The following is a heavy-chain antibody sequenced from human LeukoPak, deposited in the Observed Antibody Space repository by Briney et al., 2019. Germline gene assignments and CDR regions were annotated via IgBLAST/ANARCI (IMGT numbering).Heavy chain of an antibody. J-gene: IGHJ6*03. CDR3: ARLRDSSSWYQGGYYMDV. Sequence: PSETLSLTCAVSGGSISSSNWWSWVRQPPGKGLEWIGEIYHSGSTNYNPSLKSRVTISVDTSKNQFSLKLSSVTAADTAVYYCARLRDSSSWYQGGYYMDVWGKGTTVTVSS. D-gene: IGHD6-13*01. CDR2: IYHSGST. CDR1: GGSISSSNW. V-gene: IGHV4-4*02.